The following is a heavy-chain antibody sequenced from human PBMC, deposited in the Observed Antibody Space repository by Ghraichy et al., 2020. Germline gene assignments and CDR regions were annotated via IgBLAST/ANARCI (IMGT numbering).Heavy chain of an antibody. CDR2: ISSSGKYI. Sequence: GGSLRLSCAASGFTFSSHSRNWVRQAPGKGLEWVSSISSSGKYIYHAESVKGRFTTSRDNAKNSVFLQMSSLTVEDTAIYYCTKDREGGGSYLNWGQGTLVTVSS. J-gene: IGHJ4*02. CDR1: GFTFSSHS. D-gene: IGHD1-26*01. V-gene: IGHV3-21*01. CDR3: TKDREGGGSYLN.